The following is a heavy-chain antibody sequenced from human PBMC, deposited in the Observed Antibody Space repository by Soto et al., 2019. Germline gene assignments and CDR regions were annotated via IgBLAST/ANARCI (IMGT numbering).Heavy chain of an antibody. CDR3: AKDAIANDGIWLMDS. V-gene: IGHV3-23*01. D-gene: IGHD3-16*01. CDR1: GFMFSDYA. CDR2: LLRPGRST. Sequence: GCLRLSCAASGFMFSDYAMTWARQAPGKELEWVSGLLRPGRSTYYADSVKGRFTISGDTSANTVYLQMDSLRAEDTAVYYCAKDAIANDGIWLMDSWGQGTVVTVSS. J-gene: IGHJ5*02.